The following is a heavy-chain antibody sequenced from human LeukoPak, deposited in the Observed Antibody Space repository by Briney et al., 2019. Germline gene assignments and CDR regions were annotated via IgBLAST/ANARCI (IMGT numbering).Heavy chain of an antibody. D-gene: IGHD3-9*01. V-gene: IGHV4-39*07. CDR2: IYYSGST. CDR1: GGSISSSSYY. CDR3: ARAGYDILTGYGFDP. Sequence: PSETLSLTCTVSGGSISSSSYYWGWIRQPPGKGLEWIGRIYYSGSTYYNPSLKSRVTISVDTSKNQFSLKLSSVTAADTAVYYCARAGYDILTGYGFDPWGQGTLVTVSS. J-gene: IGHJ5*02.